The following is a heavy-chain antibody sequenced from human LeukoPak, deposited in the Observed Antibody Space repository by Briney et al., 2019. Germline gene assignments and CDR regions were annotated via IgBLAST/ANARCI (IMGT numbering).Heavy chain of an antibody. CDR2: ISWNSGSI. V-gene: IGHV3-9*03. CDR3: AKGYSSSWYGLPHPYYFDY. D-gene: IGHD6-13*01. J-gene: IGHJ4*02. Sequence: GRSLRLSCAASGFTFDDYAMHWVRQAPGKGLEWVSGISWNSGSIGYADSVKGRFTISRDNAKTSLYLQMNSLRAEDMALYYCAKGYSSSWYGLPHPYYFDYWGQGTLVTVSS. CDR1: GFTFDDYA.